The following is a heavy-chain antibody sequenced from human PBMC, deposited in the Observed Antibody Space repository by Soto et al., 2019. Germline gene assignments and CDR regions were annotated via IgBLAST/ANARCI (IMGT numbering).Heavy chain of an antibody. V-gene: IGHV1-69*01. Sequence: QVQLVQSGAEVRKPGSSLRVSCKSSGATFSTTGISWVRQAPGKGLEWMGGIIPLFGTPKYARKFQGRVSITADESTNTVYMELNSLRPDDAAVYYCVRASPVICGGDPCYRLDSSFDSWGQGSLVIVSS. J-gene: IGHJ5*01. D-gene: IGHD2-21*02. CDR3: VRASPVICGGDPCYRLDSSFDS. CDR1: GATFSTTG. CDR2: IIPLFGTP.